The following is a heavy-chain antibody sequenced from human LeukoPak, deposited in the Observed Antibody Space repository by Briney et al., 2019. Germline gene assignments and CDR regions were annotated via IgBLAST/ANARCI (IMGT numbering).Heavy chain of an antibody. J-gene: IGHJ6*02. CDR2: ISGSGGST. CDR3: AKDIRETSWAYYYYGMDV. V-gene: IGHV3-23*01. D-gene: IGHD2-2*01. Sequence: GGSLRLPCAASGFTFSSYAMSRVRQAPGKELEWVSAISGSGGSTYYADSVKGRFTISRDNSKNTLYLQMNSLRAEDTAVYYCAKDIRETSWAYYYYGMDVWGQGTTVTVSS. CDR1: GFTFSSYA.